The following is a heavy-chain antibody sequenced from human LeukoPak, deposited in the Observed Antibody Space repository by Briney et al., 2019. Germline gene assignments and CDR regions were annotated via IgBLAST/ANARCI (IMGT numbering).Heavy chain of an antibody. V-gene: IGHV3-49*04. J-gene: IGHJ4*02. D-gene: IGHD4-23*01. CDR3: TRGGYGGGSFDY. CDR1: GFTVGDYA. Sequence: GRSLRLSCTASGFTVGDYAMSWVRQAPGKGLEWVGFVRVKGYGATTEYAVSVKGRFTISRDDSKSIAYLQMNSLKTDDTGVYYCTRGGYGGGSFDYWGQGTLVTVSS. CDR2: VRVKGYGATT.